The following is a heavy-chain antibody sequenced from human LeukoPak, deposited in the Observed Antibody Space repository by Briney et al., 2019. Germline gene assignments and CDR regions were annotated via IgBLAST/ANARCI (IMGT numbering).Heavy chain of an antibody. D-gene: IGHD2-15*01. V-gene: IGHV3-23*01. CDR2: ISGSGGGT. J-gene: IGHJ6*02. CDR3: AKTYCSGGSCYVTYYYYGMDV. CDR1: GFTFSNYA. Sequence: GGSLRLSCTAPGFTFSNYAMNWVRQAPGKGLEWVSGISGSGGGTYYADSVKGRFTISRDNSKNTLYLQMNSLRAEDTALYYCAKTYCSGGSCYVTYYYYGMDVWGQGTTVTVSS.